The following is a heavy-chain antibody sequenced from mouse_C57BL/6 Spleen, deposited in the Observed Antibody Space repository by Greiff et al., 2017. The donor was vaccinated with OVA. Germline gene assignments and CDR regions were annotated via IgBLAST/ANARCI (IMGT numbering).Heavy chain of an antibody. CDR2: LYPGDGDT. CDR3: ASPVGRGGYYFDY. D-gene: IGHD4-1*01. CDR1: GYAFSSYW. Sequence: QVQLKQSGAELVKPGASVKISCKASGYAFSSYWMNWVKQRPGKGLEWIGQLYPGDGDTTYNGKFKGKATLTADKSSSTAYMQLSSLTSEDSAVYFCASPVGRGGYYFDYWGQGTTLTVSS. J-gene: IGHJ2*01. V-gene: IGHV1-80*01.